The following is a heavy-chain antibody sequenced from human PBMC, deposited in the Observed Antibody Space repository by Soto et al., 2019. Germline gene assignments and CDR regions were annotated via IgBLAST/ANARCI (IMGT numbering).Heavy chain of an antibody. J-gene: IGHJ4*02. CDR2: IDNSGST. V-gene: IGHV4-4*07. CDR3: ARGGQDFWSGPFDY. CDR1: GGSISNYF. Sequence: SETLSLTCTVSGGSISNYFCNWIRQPAGKGLEWIGRIDNSGSTNYNPSLKSRITMSADTSRNQFSLKLNSVTAADTAVYYCARGGQDFWSGPFDYWGQGALVTVYS. D-gene: IGHD3-3*01.